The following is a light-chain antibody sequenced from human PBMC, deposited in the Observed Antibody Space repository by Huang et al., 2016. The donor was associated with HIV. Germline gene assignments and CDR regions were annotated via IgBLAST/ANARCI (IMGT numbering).Light chain of an antibody. CDR3: QQTYSTPS. J-gene: IGKJ2*01. Sequence: DIQKTQSPSSRSASVGDRVTITCRASQKIRSYLNWYQQKPGKAPSLLIYATSSLQSVVPSRFSGSGSWTDFTLTISSLEPSEFATYYCQQTYSTPSFGQGTKLEI. V-gene: IGKV1-39*01. CDR2: ATS. CDR1: QKIRSY.